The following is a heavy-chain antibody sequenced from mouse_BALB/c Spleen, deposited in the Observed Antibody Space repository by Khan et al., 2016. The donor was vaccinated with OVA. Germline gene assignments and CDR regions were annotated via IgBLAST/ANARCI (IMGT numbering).Heavy chain of an antibody. CDR2: VSTGGSYT. J-gene: IGHJ3*01. D-gene: IGHD1-1*01. Sequence: EVELVESGGDLVKPGGSLKLSCAASGFTFSTYGMSWVRQTPDKRLEWVATVSTGGSYTYYPDRVKGRFTIPRDNAKNTLYLQMSGLKSEDTAMFYCTRLAYYYDSEGIAYWGQGTLVTVSA. CDR3: TRLAYYYDSEGIAY. V-gene: IGHV5-6*01. CDR1: GFTFSTYG.